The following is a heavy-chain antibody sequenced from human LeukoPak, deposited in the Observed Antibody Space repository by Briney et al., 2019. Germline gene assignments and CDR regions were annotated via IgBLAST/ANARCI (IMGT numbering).Heavy chain of an antibody. Sequence: PSETLSLTCTVSGGSISTSSYYWGWVRQPPGKGLEWIGNIFYSGSTYYSPSLKSRVTISLDTSRNQFSLKLSSVTAADTAVYYCASTIWDSSPFDYWGQGTLVTVSS. CDR2: IFYSGST. CDR1: GGSISTSSYY. J-gene: IGHJ4*02. CDR3: ASTIWDSSPFDY. D-gene: IGHD6-19*01. V-gene: IGHV4-39*07.